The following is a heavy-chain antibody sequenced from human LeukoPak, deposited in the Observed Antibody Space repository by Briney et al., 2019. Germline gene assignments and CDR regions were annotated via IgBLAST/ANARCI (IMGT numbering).Heavy chain of an antibody. Sequence: GGSLRLSCAASGFTFSSYAMSWVRQAPGKGLEWVSAISGSGGSTYYADSVKGRFTISRDNSKNTLYLQMSSLRAEDTAVYYCAKINGPGVAAAGFDYWGQGTLVTVSS. J-gene: IGHJ4*02. V-gene: IGHV3-23*01. CDR3: AKINGPGVAAAGFDY. D-gene: IGHD6-13*01. CDR2: ISGSGGST. CDR1: GFTFSSYA.